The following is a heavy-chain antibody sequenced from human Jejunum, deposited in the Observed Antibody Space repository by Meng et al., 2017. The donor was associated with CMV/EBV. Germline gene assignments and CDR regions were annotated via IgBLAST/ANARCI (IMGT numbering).Heavy chain of an antibody. V-gene: IGHV3-74*01. Sequence: GFAFSCDWMHWVRQAPGKGLMLVSRINADGTTSGYADSVKGRFTISRDNANNMLYLQLDSLRAEDTAVYYCVTNLYCSTDGCRNYWGQGTLVTVSS. CDR1: GFAFSCDW. D-gene: IGHD2-2*01. CDR3: VTNLYCSTDGCRNY. CDR2: INADGTTS. J-gene: IGHJ4*02.